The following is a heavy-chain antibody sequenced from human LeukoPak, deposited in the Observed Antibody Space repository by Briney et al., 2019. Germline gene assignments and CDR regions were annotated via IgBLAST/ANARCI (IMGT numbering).Heavy chain of an antibody. D-gene: IGHD3-22*01. CDR2: INPSGGST. V-gene: IGHV1-46*04. J-gene: IGHJ4*02. CDR1: GYTFTGYF. Sequence: ASVKDSCKASGYTFTGYFMHWVRQAPGQGLEWMGIINPSGGSTNYAQKLQGRVTLTRDTSTSTVYMELSSLRSEDTAVYFCARDGDYYSIDYWGQGTLVTVSS. CDR3: ARDGDYYSIDY.